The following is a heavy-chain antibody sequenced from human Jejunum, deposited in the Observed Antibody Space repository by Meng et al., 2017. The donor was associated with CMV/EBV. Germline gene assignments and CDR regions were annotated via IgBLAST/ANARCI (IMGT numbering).Heavy chain of an antibody. D-gene: IGHD3-3*01. CDR2: IIPILSVT. Sequence: KASAGPFSTSAMSWVRQVPGQGLEWMGLIIPILSVTNYAQNFEGRVTIFADKSTSTTYMEFSSLRFDDTAVYYCATGFGGSPYDYWGQGTLVTVSS. J-gene: IGHJ4*02. CDR1: AGPFSTSA. V-gene: IGHV1-69*04. CDR3: ATGFGGSPYDY.